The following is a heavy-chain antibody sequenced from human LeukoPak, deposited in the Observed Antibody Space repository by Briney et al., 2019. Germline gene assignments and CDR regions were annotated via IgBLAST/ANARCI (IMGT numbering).Heavy chain of an antibody. CDR3: AKDLRSSTWSPLGGDC. Sequence: PGGSLRFSCAASGFSFSSYAMSWVRQAPGKGLEWVSSISAGGGDTYYADSVKGRFTVSRDGPKNTLYLQMNSLRVEDTALYFCAKDLRSSTWSPLGGDCWGQGTLVTVSS. CDR2: ISAGGGDT. CDR1: GFSFSSYA. V-gene: IGHV3-23*01. J-gene: IGHJ4*02. D-gene: IGHD3-16*01.